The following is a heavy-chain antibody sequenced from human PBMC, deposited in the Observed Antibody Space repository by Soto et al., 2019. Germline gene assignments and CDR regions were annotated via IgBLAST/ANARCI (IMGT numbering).Heavy chain of an antibody. CDR2: INAGNGNS. J-gene: IGHJ4*02. CDR3: ARFYGSSAS. CDR1: GYTFSSYA. D-gene: IGHD6-6*01. Sequence: QVQLVQSGAEVKKPGASVKVSCKASGYTFSSYAIHWVRQAPGQGLEWMGWINAGNGNSEYSQKFQDRVTITRDTSASTVYLELSSLRLEDTGVFFCARFYGSSASWGQGSLLTVSS. V-gene: IGHV1-3*01.